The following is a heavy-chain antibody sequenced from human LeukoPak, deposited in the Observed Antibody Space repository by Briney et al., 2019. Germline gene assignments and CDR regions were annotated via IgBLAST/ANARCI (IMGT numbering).Heavy chain of an antibody. CDR3: ARQRGVTRAFDI. CDR2: TYYSGST. J-gene: IGHJ3*02. D-gene: IGHD3-10*01. V-gene: IGHV4-59*08. CDR1: GGSISSYY. Sequence: PSETLSLTCTVSGGSISSYYWSWIRQPPGKGLEWIGYTYYSGSTNYNPSLKSRVTISVDTSKNQFSLNLSSVTAADTAVYYCARQRGVTRAFDIWGQGTVVTVSS.